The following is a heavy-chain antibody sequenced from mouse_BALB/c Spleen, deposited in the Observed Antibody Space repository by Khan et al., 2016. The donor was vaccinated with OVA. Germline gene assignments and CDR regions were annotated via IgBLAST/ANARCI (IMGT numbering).Heavy chain of an antibody. CDR3: ARHNYGPFAY. D-gene: IGHD1-1*01. CDR2: ISSGGDNI. V-gene: IGHV5-9-3*01. J-gene: IGHJ3*01. CDR1: GFTFSTYA. Sequence: EVELVESGGDLVKPGGSLKLSCSASGFTFSTYAMSWVRQTPEKRLEWVATISSGGDNIYYPDSVKGRFTISRDSPKNTLYLQMSSLRSEDTAMYYCARHNYGPFAYWGQGTLVTVSA.